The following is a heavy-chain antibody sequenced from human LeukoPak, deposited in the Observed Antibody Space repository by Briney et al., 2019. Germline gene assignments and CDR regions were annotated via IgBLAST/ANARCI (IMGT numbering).Heavy chain of an antibody. CDR3: ARDPSHYYGMDV. J-gene: IGHJ6*02. CDR2: IYYSGST. CDR1: GGSISSYY. Sequence: SETLSLTCTGSGGSISSYYWSWIRQPPGKGLEWIGYIYYSGSTNYNPSLKSRVTISVDTSKNQFSLKLSSVTAADTAVYYCARDPSHYYGMDVWGQGTTVTVSS. V-gene: IGHV4-59*01.